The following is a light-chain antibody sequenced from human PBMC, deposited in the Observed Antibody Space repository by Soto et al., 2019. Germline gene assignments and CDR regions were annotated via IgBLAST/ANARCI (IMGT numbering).Light chain of an antibody. CDR2: RNN. V-gene: IGLV1-47*01. J-gene: IGLJ1*01. CDR3: AAWDDSLSGDYV. CDR1: SSNIGSNY. Sequence: QSVLTQPPSASGTPGQRVTISCSGSSSNIGSNYVYWYQQFPGTAPKLLIYRNNQRPSGVPDRFPGSKSGTSASLAISGLRSEDEADYYCAAWDDSLSGDYVFGTGTKLTVL.